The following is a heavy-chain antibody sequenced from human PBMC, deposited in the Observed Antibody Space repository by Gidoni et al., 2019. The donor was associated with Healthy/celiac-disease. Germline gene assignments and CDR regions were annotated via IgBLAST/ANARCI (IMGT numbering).Heavy chain of an antibody. D-gene: IGHD2-15*01. Sequence: TVSGGSISSGGYYWSWIRQHPGKGLEWIGYIYYRGSTYNNPSLKSRVTISVDTSKNQFSLKLSSVTAADTAVYYGARESGGGGYCSGGSCYQHWGQGTLVTVSS. CDR2: IYYRGST. V-gene: IGHV4-31*02. CDR1: GGSISSGGYY. J-gene: IGHJ1*01. CDR3: ARESGGGGYCSGGSCYQH.